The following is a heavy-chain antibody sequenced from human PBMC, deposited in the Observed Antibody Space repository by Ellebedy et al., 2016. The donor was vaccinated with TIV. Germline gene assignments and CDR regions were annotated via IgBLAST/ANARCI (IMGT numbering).Heavy chain of an antibody. V-gene: IGHV1-46*01. J-gene: IGHJ6*02. CDR1: GYTFTSYY. Sequence: ASVKVSCXASGYTFTSYYMHWVRQAPGQGLEWMGIIYPSGESTYYAQMFQDRVTMTRDTSTSTVYMDLSSLRSEDTAIYFCARGSNYGMDVWGQGTTVTVSS. D-gene: IGHD3/OR15-3a*01. CDR2: IYPSGEST. CDR3: ARGSNYGMDV.